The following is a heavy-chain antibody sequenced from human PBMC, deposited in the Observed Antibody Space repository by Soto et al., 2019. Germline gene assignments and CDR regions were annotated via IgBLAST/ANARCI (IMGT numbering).Heavy chain of an antibody. J-gene: IGHJ3*02. V-gene: IGHV1-2*04. D-gene: IGHD3-3*01. Sequence: ASVKVSCKASGYTFTGYYMHWVRQAPGQGLEWMGWINPNSGGTNYAQKFQGWVTMTRDPSISTAYMELSRLRSDDTAVYYCARGQLRFLEWLLYRGDAFDIWGQGTMVTVSS. CDR3: ARGQLRFLEWLLYRGDAFDI. CDR1: GYTFTGYY. CDR2: INPNSGGT.